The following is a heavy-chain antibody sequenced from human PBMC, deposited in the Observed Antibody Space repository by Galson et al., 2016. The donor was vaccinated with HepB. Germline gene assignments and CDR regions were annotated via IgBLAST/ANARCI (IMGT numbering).Heavy chain of an antibody. V-gene: IGHV3-23*01. CDR2: VSTNGGRA. D-gene: IGHD3-3*01. CDR1: GFTFSSYP. CDR3: VREGITIFGVAGEEAYMDV. J-gene: IGHJ6*03. Sequence: SLRLSCAASGFTFSSYPMTWVRQAPAKGLEWVSPVSTNGGRADYAEAVKGRFTISRDNSKNTLFLQMDSLRAEDTAVYYCVREGITIFGVAGEEAYMDVWGKGTTVTVS.